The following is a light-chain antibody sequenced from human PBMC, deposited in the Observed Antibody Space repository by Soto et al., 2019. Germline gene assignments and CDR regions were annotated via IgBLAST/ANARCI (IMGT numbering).Light chain of an antibody. V-gene: IGLV3-21*01. CDR2: FDS. CDR1: NIGSKS. Sequence: SYELTQPPSVSVAPGQTARITCGGNNIGSKSVHWYQQKPGQAPVLVISFDSDRPSGIPERFSGSNSGNTATLAISRVEAGDEADYYCQVWESRTDHHVFGNGTKLNVL. J-gene: IGLJ1*01. CDR3: QVWESRTDHHV.